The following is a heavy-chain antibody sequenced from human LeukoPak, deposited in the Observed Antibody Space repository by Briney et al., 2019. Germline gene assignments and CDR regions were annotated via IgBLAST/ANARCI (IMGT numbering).Heavy chain of an antibody. CDR2: IIPILGIA. D-gene: IGHD3-10*01. CDR3: ARADSLTMVRGYYFDY. Sequence: GASVKVSCKASGGTFSSYTISWVRQAPGQGLEWMGRIIPILGIAHYAQKFQGRVTITADKSTSTAYMELSSLRSEDTAVYYCARADSLTMVRGYYFDYWGQGTLVTVSS. CDR1: GGTFSSYT. V-gene: IGHV1-69*02. J-gene: IGHJ4*02.